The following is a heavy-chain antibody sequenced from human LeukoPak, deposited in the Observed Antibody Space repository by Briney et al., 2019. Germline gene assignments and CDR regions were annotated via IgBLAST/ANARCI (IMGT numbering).Heavy chain of an antibody. CDR3: ARVQWQITHDSRAQTDY. Sequence: GASVKVSCKASGYTFTSYGISWVRQAPGQGLEWMGWISAYNGNTNYAQKLQGRVTMTTDTSTSTAYMELRSLRSADTAVYYCARVQWQITHDSRAQTDYWGQGTLVTVSS. V-gene: IGHV1-18*01. CDR2: ISAYNGNT. CDR1: GYTFTSYG. D-gene: IGHD3-22*01. J-gene: IGHJ4*02.